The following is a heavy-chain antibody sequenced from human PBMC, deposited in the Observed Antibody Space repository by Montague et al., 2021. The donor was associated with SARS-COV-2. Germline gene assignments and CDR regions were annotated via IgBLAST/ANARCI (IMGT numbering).Heavy chain of an antibody. V-gene: IGHV4-34*01. CDR2: INHSGST. CDR3: ARGPKGVFTYDCDSSGYASDY. Sequence: SETLSLTCAVYGGSFSGYYWSWICQPPGKELEWIGEINHSGSTKYNPSLKSRVTISVDTSKNQFSLKLSSVTAADTAVYYCARGPKGVFTYDCDSSGYASDYWGQGTLVTVSS. J-gene: IGHJ4*02. CDR1: GGSFSGYY. D-gene: IGHD3-22*01.